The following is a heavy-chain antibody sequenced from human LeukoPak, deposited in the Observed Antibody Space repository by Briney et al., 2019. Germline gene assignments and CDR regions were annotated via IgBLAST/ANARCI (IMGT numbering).Heavy chain of an antibody. D-gene: IGHD6-19*01. CDR2: INQDGSEK. Sequence: GGSLRLSCAASGFTFSSHAMSWVRQAPGKGLEWVANINQDGSEKYYVGSVQGRFTISRENAKNSMFLQMNSLRAEDTAVYYCAKDGSGWSRDWGQGTLVTVSS. CDR3: AKDGSGWSRD. J-gene: IGHJ4*02. V-gene: IGHV3-7*01. CDR1: GFTFSSHA.